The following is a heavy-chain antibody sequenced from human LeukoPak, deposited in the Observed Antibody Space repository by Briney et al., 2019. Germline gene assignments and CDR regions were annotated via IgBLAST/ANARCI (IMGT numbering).Heavy chain of an antibody. J-gene: IGHJ4*02. V-gene: IGHV3-7*03. CDR1: GFTFSSYS. CDR3: ARAEMLTNYYGSGSYY. Sequence: PGGSLRLSCAASGFTFSSYSMNWVRQAPGKGLEWVANIKQDGSETYYVDSVKGRFTISRDSAKNSLSLQMNSLRAEDTAVYYCARAEMLTNYYGSGSYYWGQGTLVTVSS. CDR2: IKQDGSET. D-gene: IGHD3-10*01.